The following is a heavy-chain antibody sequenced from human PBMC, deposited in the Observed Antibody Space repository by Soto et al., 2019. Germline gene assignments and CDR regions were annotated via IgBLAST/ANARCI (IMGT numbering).Heavy chain of an antibody. CDR3: AREGVALYYYYVMDV. V-gene: IGHV1-18*01. D-gene: IGHD5-12*01. CDR1: GYTFTRSG. Sequence: QVQLVQSGAEVKKPGASVKVSCKASGYTFTRSGISWVRQAPGQGLEWMGWISTYNGDTNYAQTFQGRVTMTTDTPTSKVHMEVRRLRSDGTDVYYCAREGVALYYYYVMDVWGQGTPVTVSS. CDR2: ISTYNGDT. J-gene: IGHJ6*02.